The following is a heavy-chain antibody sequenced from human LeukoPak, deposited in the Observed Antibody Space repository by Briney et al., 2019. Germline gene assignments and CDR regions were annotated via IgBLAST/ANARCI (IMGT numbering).Heavy chain of an antibody. Sequence: GGSLRLSCAASGFTFSNHGMNWVRQAPGKGLEWVSGISPSGDITYYADSVKGRFTISRDNSKNTLYLQMNSLRAEDTAVYYCAKDRRAGSYDYWGQGTLVTVSS. D-gene: IGHD3-10*01. CDR1: GFTFSNHG. V-gene: IGHV3-23*01. J-gene: IGHJ4*02. CDR3: AKDRRAGSYDY. CDR2: ISPSGDIT.